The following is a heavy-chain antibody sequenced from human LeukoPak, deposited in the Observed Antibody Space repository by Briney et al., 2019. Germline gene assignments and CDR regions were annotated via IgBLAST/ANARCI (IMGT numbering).Heavy chain of an antibody. D-gene: IGHD1-1*01. CDR3: ARDQPGDPWNGAFDI. Sequence: PSETLSLTCRFSGDSMSNAFWTWIRQPAGKGLEWIGRIYGSGATHYNPSLKSRITMSVDTSKNQFSLKLSSVTAADTAVYYCARDQPGDPWNGAFDIWGQGTMVTVSS. CDR1: GDSMSNAF. V-gene: IGHV4-4*07. J-gene: IGHJ3*02. CDR2: IYGSGAT.